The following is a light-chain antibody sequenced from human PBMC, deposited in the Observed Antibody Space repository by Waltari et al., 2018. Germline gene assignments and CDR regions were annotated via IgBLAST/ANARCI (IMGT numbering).Light chain of an antibody. V-gene: IGLV2-14*03. CDR3: SSYTSTSTLV. CDR1: SSDVGGYDY. CDR2: DGS. Sequence: PVTLSVSPGERATLSCTGTSSDVGGYDYVSWYQHHPGQAPQLLIFDGSYRPSGVSTRFSGSKSGNTASLTISGLQAEDEADYSCSSYTSTSTLVFGSGTKVTVL. J-gene: IGLJ1*01.